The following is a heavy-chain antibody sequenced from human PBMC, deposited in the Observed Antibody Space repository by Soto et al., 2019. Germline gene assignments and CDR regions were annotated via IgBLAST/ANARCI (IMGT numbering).Heavy chain of an antibody. Sequence: ASVKVSCKASGYTFTSYAMHWVRQAPGQRLEWMGWINAGNGNTKYSQKFQGRVTITRDTSASTAYMELSSLRSEDTAVYYCAVGYCSGGSCSHSFDYWGQGTLVTGLL. D-gene: IGHD2-15*01. CDR2: INAGNGNT. CDR3: AVGYCSGGSCSHSFDY. J-gene: IGHJ4*02. V-gene: IGHV1-3*01. CDR1: GYTFTSYA.